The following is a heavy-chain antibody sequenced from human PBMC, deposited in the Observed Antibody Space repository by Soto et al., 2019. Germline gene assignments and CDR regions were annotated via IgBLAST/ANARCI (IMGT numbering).Heavy chain of an antibody. Sequence: QVQLVQSGAEVKKPGSSVKVSCKASGGTFSSYAISWVRQAPGQGLEWMGGIIPIFGTANYAQKFQGRVMITADKSTRTAYMELSSLRSEDTAVYYCALGGDGYNYFYYYGMDVWGQGTTVTVSS. CDR3: ALGGDGYNYFYYYGMDV. CDR2: IIPIFGTA. V-gene: IGHV1-69*06. J-gene: IGHJ6*02. D-gene: IGHD5-12*01. CDR1: GGTFSSYA.